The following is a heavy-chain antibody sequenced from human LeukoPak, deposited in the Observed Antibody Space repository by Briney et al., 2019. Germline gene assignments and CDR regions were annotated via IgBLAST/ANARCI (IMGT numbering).Heavy chain of an antibody. Sequence: KPSETLSLTCTVSGGSISSGDYYWSWIRQPPGKGLEWIGYIYYSGSTYYNPSLKSRVTISVDTSKNQFSLKLSSVTAADTAVYYCARGDYDYVWGSYRKTLAFDYRGQGTLVTVSS. V-gene: IGHV4-30-4*08. CDR3: ARGDYDYVWGSYRKTLAFDY. CDR2: IYYSGST. D-gene: IGHD3-16*02. J-gene: IGHJ4*02. CDR1: GGSISSGDYY.